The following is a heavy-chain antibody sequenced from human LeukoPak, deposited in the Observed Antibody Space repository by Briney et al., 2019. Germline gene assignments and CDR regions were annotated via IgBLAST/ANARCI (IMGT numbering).Heavy chain of an antibody. J-gene: IGHJ3*02. D-gene: IGHD6-13*01. CDR2: IYDSGST. CDR1: GGSINSYY. Sequence: SETLSLTCTVSGGSINSYYWSWIRQPPGKGLEWIGYIYDSGSTNYNPSLKSRVTMSVDTSKNQLSLKLSSVTAADTAVYYCARDSSSSWYVGAFDIWGQGTMVTVSS. CDR3: ARDSSSSWYVGAFDI. V-gene: IGHV4-59*12.